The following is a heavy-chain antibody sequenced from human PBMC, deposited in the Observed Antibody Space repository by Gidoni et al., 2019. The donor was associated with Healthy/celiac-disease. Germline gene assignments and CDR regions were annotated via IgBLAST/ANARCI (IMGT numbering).Heavy chain of an antibody. D-gene: IGHD7-27*01. CDR2: IYYSGST. V-gene: IGHV4-31*02. CDR1: RTGGYY. Sequence: RTGGYYWSWIRQHPGKGLEWIGYIYYSGSTYYNPSLKSRVTISVDTSKNQFSLKLSSVTAADTAVYYCARDWGSGSSYQGDAFDIWGQGTMVTVSS. CDR3: ARDWGSGSSYQGDAFDI. J-gene: IGHJ3*02.